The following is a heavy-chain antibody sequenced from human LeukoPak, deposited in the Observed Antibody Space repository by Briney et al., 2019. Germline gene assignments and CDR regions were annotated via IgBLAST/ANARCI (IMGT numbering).Heavy chain of an antibody. CDR3: ARASLLRYFEGFDY. V-gene: IGHV4-30-2*01. Sequence: PSETLSLTCAVSGGSISSGGYSWSWIRQPPGKGLEWIGYFYHSGSTYYNPSLKSQVTISVDRSKHQFSLKLSSVTAADTAVYYCARASLLRYFEGFDYWGQGTLVTVSS. CDR2: FYHSGST. J-gene: IGHJ4*02. CDR1: GGSISSGGYS. D-gene: IGHD3-9*01.